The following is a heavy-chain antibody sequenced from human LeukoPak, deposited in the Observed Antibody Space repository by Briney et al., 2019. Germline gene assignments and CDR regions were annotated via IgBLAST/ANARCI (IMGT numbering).Heavy chain of an antibody. V-gene: IGHV5-51*01. CDR2: IYPGDSDT. Sequence: GEPLKISCKASGYSFTSYWIGWVRQMPGKGLEWMGIIYPGDSDTRYSPSFQGQVTISADKSLSTAYLQWSSLKASDTAMYYCARRGSRELLRGAFDIWGQGTMVTVSS. J-gene: IGHJ3*02. CDR1: GYSFTSYW. D-gene: IGHD1-26*01. CDR3: ARRGSRELLRGAFDI.